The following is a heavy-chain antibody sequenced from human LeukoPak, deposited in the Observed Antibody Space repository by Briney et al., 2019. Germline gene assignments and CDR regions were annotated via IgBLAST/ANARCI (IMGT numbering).Heavy chain of an antibody. V-gene: IGHV1-46*01. CDR2: INPSGGST. CDR1: GYTFTSYY. J-gene: IGHJ6*04. Sequence: ASVKVSCKASGYTFTSYYMHWVRQAPGQGLEWMGIINPSGGSTSYAQKFQGRVTMTRGTSTSTVYMELSSLRSEDTAVYYCARDVHCSGGSCYYYGMDVWGKGTTVTVSS. D-gene: IGHD2-15*01. CDR3: ARDVHCSGGSCYYYGMDV.